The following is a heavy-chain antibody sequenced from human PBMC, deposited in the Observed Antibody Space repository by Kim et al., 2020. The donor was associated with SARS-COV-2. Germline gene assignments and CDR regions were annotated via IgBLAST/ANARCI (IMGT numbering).Heavy chain of an antibody. V-gene: IGHV4-39*01. J-gene: IGHJ4*01. CDR3: ARHGSRWSSWYPGDDY. CDR1: GGSISSSSYY. Sequence: SETLSLTCTVSGGSISSSSYYWGWIRQPPGKGLEWIGSIYYSGSTYYNPSLKSRVTISVDTSKNQFSLKLSSVTAADTAVYYCARHGSRWSSWYPGDDY. CDR2: IYYSGST. D-gene: IGHD6-13*01.